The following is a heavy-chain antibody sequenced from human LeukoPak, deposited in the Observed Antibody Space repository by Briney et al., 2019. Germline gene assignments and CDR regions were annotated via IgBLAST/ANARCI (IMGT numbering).Heavy chain of an antibody. V-gene: IGHV1-2*02. CDR2: INPNSGGT. Sequence: GASVKVSCKASGYTFTVYYMHWVRQAPGQGLEWMGWINPNSGGTNYAQKFQGRVTMTRDTSISTAYMELSRLRSDDTAVYYCARDLGNVLLWFGETFDYWGQGTLVTVSS. CDR1: GYTFTVYY. CDR3: ARDLGNVLLWFGETFDY. D-gene: IGHD3-10*01. J-gene: IGHJ4*02.